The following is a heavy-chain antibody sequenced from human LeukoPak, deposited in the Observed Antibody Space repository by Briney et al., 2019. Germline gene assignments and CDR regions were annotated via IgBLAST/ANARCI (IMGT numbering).Heavy chain of an antibody. CDR1: GFTFDDYA. J-gene: IGHJ3*02. CDR3: AKELRGYSYGSDAFDI. V-gene: IGHV3-9*03. Sequence: GGSLRLSCAASGFTFDDYAMHSVRHAPGKGLEWVSGISWNSGSISCADSVKGRFTISRDNAKNSLYLQMNSLRAEDMALYYCAKELRGYSYGSDAFDIWGQGTMVTVSS. CDR2: ISWNSGSI. D-gene: IGHD5-18*01.